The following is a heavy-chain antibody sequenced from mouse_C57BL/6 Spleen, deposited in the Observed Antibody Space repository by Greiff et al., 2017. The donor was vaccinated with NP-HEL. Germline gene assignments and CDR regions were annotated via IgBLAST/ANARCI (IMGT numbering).Heavy chain of an antibody. CDR2: ISSGGDYI. D-gene: IGHD1-1*01. V-gene: IGHV5-9-1*02. J-gene: IGHJ4*01. Sequence: EVQLVESGEGLVKPGGSLKLSCAASGFTFSSYAMSWVRQTPEKRLEWVAYISSGGDYIYYADTVKGRVTISRENARNTLYLQMISLKSEDTAMYYCTRYYYGSSPHYYAMDYWGQGTSVTVSS. CDR3: TRYYYGSSPHYYAMDY. CDR1: GFTFSSYA.